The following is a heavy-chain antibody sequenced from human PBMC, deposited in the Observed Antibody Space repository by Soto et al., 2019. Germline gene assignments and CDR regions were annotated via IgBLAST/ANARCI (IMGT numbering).Heavy chain of an antibody. CDR1: GGSISSTSYY. Sequence: ETLSLTCTVSGGSISSTSYYWGWIRQPPGKGLEWIGSIHYSGSTYYNRSLKSRVTISVDTSKNQFSLKLTSVTAADTAVYYCARPDYGDPLSFDCWGQGTLVTVSS. V-gene: IGHV4-39*01. D-gene: IGHD4-17*01. CDR3: ARPDYGDPLSFDC. J-gene: IGHJ4*02. CDR2: IHYSGST.